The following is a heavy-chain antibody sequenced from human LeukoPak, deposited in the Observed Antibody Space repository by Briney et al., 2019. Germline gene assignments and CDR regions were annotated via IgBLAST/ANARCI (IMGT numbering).Heavy chain of an antibody. J-gene: IGHJ4*02. V-gene: IGHV3-48*01. CDR3: ARVGYGSGWYSRFDY. CDR2: ISSSSSTI. D-gene: IGHD6-19*01. CDR1: GFTFSTYS. Sequence: GGSLRLSCAASGFTFSTYSMNWVRQAPGKGLEWISYISSSSSTIYYADSVKGRFTISRDNAKNSLYLQKNSLRAEDTAVYYCARVGYGSGWYSRFDYWGQGTLVTVSS.